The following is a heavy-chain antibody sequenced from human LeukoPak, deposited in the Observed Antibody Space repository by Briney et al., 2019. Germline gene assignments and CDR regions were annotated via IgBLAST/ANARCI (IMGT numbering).Heavy chain of an antibody. Sequence: ASVKVSCKASGYTFTNYGISWVRQAPGQGLEWMGWISAYNGNTNYAQKLQGRVTMTTDTSTSTAYMDLKSLRSDDTAVYYCARDRLGGGGDYWGQGTLVTVSS. J-gene: IGHJ4*02. CDR3: ARDRLGGGGDY. V-gene: IGHV1-18*01. CDR2: ISAYNGNT. D-gene: IGHD2-15*01. CDR1: GYTFTNYG.